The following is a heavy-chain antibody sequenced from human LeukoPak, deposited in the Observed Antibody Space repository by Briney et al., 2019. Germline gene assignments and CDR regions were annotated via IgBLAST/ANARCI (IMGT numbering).Heavy chain of an antibody. CDR2: ISSSGSTI. CDR3: ARVPCYDFWSGFDY. V-gene: IGHV3-48*03. Sequence: GGSLRLSCAASGFTFSSYEMNWVRQAPGKGLEWVSYISSSGSTIYYADSVKGRFTISRDNAKNSLYLQMNSLRAEDTAVYYCARVPCYDFWSGFDYWGQGTLVTVSS. D-gene: IGHD3-3*01. J-gene: IGHJ4*02. CDR1: GFTFSSYE.